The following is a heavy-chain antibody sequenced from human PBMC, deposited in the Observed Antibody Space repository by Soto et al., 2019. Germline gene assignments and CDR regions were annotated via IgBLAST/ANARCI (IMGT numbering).Heavy chain of an antibody. CDR2: ISYDGSNK. Sequence: QVQLVESGGGVVQPGRSLRLSCAASGFTFSSYGMHWVRQAPGKGLEWVAVISYDGSNKYYADSVKGRFTISRDNSKNTLYLQMNGLRAEDTAVYYCAKERRLYSSSPDVDYWGQGTLVTVSS. V-gene: IGHV3-30*18. J-gene: IGHJ4*02. CDR3: AKERRLYSSSPDVDY. D-gene: IGHD6-13*01. CDR1: GFTFSSYG.